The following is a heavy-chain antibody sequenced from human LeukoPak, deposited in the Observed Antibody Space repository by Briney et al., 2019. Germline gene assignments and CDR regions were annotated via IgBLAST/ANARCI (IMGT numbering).Heavy chain of an antibody. D-gene: IGHD6-6*01. CDR2: INSDGSST. V-gene: IGHV3-74*01. Sequence: PGGSLRLSCAASGFTFSSYGMHWFRQAPGKGLVWVSRINSDGSSTSYADSVRGRFSISRDNAKNTLYLQMNSLRAEDTAVYYCARGLSGYASSLGYWGQGTLVTVSA. J-gene: IGHJ4*02. CDR3: ARGLSGYASSLGY. CDR1: GFTFSSYG.